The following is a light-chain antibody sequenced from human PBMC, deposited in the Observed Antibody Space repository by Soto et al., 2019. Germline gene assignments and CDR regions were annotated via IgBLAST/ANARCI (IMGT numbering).Light chain of an antibody. CDR3: SSYRSSRTFQV. J-gene: IGLJ2*01. Sequence: QSALTQPASVSGSPGQSITISCTGTSSDVGGYNYVSWYQQHPGKAPKLMIYDVSNRPSGVSNRFSGSKSGNTASLTISGLHAEDEAAYYCSSYRSSRTFQVFGGGTKVTVL. CDR1: SSDVGGYNY. V-gene: IGLV2-14*03. CDR2: DVS.